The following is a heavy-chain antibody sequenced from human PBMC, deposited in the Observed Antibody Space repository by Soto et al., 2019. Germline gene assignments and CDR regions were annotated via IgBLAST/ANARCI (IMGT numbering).Heavy chain of an antibody. CDR3: ARDNNWSYDS. Sequence: GGSLRLSCEASGFTFSSYWMHWVRQAPGEGLVWVSYIKPDGSRTKDADSVKGRFTISRDNARNTLYLRMNSLRAEDTAVYYCARDNNWSYDSWGRGTLVTVSS. J-gene: IGHJ4*02. D-gene: IGHD1-1*01. CDR2: IKPDGSRT. V-gene: IGHV3-74*03. CDR1: GFTFSSYW.